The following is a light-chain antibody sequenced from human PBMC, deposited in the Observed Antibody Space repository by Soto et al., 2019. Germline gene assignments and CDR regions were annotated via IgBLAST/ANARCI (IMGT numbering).Light chain of an antibody. Sequence: QSVLTQPPSVSGAPGQRVTXXXXGXXXXXGAVYDVHWYQQLPGTAPKLLIYGNSNRPSGVPDRFSGSKSGTSASLAITGLQAEDEADYYCQSYDSSLSGSVFGGGTKLTVL. CDR1: XXXXGAVYD. J-gene: IGLJ2*01. CDR3: QSYDSSLSGSV. V-gene: IGLV1-40*01. CDR2: GNS.